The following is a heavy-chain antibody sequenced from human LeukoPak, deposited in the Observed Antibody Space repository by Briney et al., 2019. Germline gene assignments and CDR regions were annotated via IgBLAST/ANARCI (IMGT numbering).Heavy chain of an antibody. CDR2: IYYSGST. J-gene: IGHJ5*02. CDR1: GGSISSSSYY. Sequence: KPSETLSLTCTVSGGSISSSSYYWGWIRQPPGKGLEWIGSIYYSGSTYYNPSLKSRVTISVDTSKNQFSLKLSSVTAADTAVYYRARHPGRNWFDPWGQGTLVTVSS. V-gene: IGHV4-39*01. D-gene: IGHD3-10*01. CDR3: ARHPGRNWFDP.